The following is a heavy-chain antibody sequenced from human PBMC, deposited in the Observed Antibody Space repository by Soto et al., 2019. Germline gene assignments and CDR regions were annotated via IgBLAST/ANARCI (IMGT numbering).Heavy chain of an antibody. D-gene: IGHD2-15*01. CDR3: AREPRYCRGGSCSITGDAYDI. Sequence: EVQLVESGGGLVQPGGSLRLSCTASGFIVSDTYVNWVRQAPGKGLEWVSVISNRGDTHYADSVRGRFSLSRDISDNTLHLQMNNLRVEDTAVYYCAREPRYCRGGSCSITGDAYDIWGQGTMVTVYS. V-gene: IGHV3-66*01. CDR1: GFIVSDTY. CDR2: ISNRGDT. J-gene: IGHJ3*02.